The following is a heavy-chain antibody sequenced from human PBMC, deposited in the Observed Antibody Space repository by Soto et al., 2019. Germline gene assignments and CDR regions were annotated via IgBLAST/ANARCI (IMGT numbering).Heavy chain of an antibody. CDR3: ARDRKTIYDILTGYYV. V-gene: IGHV1-18*01. Sequence: QVQLVQSGAEVKKPGASVKVYCKASGYTFTSYGISWVRQAPGQGLEWMGWISAYNGNTNYAQKLQGRVTMTTDTSTSPAYMELRSLRSDDTAVYYCARDRKTIYDILTGYYVWGQGTLVTVSS. J-gene: IGHJ4*02. D-gene: IGHD3-9*01. CDR1: GYTFTSYG. CDR2: ISAYNGNT.